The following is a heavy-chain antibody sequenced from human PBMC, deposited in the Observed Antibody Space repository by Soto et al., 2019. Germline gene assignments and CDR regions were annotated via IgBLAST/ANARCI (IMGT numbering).Heavy chain of an antibody. V-gene: IGHV1-2*02. Sequence: ASVKVSCKASGYTFTGYYVHWVRQAPGQGLEWMGWINPNSGGTQYAQRFQGRVTMTRDTSTSSAYMELSRLTSDDTAIYYCARAGLTTLELATTYWGQGTLVTVSS. D-gene: IGHD5-12*01. CDR1: GYTFTGYY. CDR2: INPNSGGT. CDR3: ARAGLTTLELATTY. J-gene: IGHJ4*02.